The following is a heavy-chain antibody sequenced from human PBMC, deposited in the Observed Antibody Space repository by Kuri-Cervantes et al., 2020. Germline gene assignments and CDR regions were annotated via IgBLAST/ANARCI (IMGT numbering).Heavy chain of an antibody. Sequence: GESLKISCTASGFTFGDYAMSWVRQAPGKGLEWVGFIRSKAYGGTTEYAASVKGRFTISRDNAKNSLYLQMNNLRAEDTAFYYCARDMAARSRKFDYWGQGALVTVSS. CDR2: IRSKAYGGTT. D-gene: IGHD6-6*01. CDR3: ARDMAARSRKFDY. CDR1: GFTFGDYA. V-gene: IGHV3-49*04. J-gene: IGHJ4*02.